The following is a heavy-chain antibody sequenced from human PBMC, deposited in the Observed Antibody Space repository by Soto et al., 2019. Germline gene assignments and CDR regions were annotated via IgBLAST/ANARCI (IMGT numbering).Heavy chain of an antibody. Sequence: GESLKISCKGSGYSFTSYWIGWVRQMPGKGLEWMGIIYPGDSDTRYSPSFQGRVTISADKSISTAYLQWSSLKASDTAMYYCVRHSKDTAMVYFDYWGQGTLVTVSS. V-gene: IGHV5-51*01. J-gene: IGHJ4*02. CDR2: IYPGDSDT. CDR1: GYSFTSYW. D-gene: IGHD5-18*01. CDR3: VRHSKDTAMVYFDY.